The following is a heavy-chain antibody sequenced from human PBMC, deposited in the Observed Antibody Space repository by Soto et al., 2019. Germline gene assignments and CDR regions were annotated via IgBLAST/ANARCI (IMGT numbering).Heavy chain of an antibody. J-gene: IGHJ6*02. CDR1: GGTFSSYA. V-gene: IGHV1-69*13. Sequence: SVKVSCKASGGTFSSYAISWVRQAPGQGLEWMGGIIPIFGTANYAQKFQGRVTITADESTSTAYMELSSLRSEDTAVYYCASSASITIFGVVIPNYYYYGMDVWG. CDR3: ASSASITIFGVVIPNYYYYGMDV. CDR2: IIPIFGTA. D-gene: IGHD3-3*01.